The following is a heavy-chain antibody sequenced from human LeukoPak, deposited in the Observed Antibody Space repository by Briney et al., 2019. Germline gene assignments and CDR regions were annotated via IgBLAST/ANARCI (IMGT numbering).Heavy chain of an antibody. J-gene: IGHJ4*02. D-gene: IGHD5-18*01. CDR3: ARGMTNFGYLYYFDY. CDR2: TRNKANSRNT. Sequence: PRGSLRLSCAASGFSFSDHYMDWVRQAPGKGLEWVGRTRNKANSRNTEYAGSVEGRFTISREDSKNSMYLQMNSLKTEDTAVYYCARGMTNFGYLYYFDYWGQGTLVTVSS. CDR1: GFSFSDHY. V-gene: IGHV3-72*01.